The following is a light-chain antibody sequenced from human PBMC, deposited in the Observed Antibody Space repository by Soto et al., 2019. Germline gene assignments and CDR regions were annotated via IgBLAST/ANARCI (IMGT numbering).Light chain of an antibody. V-gene: IGKV2-30*01. CDR1: QSLVYSDGNTY. Sequence: DVVMTQSPLSLPVTLGQPASISCKSSQSLVYSDGNTYLNWFQQSPGQSPRRLIHRISNRDSGVPDRFRGSGSGTDFTPKLSRVAAEDVGVSYCRHGSHWPPGTVGPAPKVEIK. CDR2: RIS. CDR3: RHGSHWPPGT. J-gene: IGKJ1*01.